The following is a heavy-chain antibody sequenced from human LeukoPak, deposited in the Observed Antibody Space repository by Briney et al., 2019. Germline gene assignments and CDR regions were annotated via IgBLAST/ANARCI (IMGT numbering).Heavy chain of an antibody. Sequence: GGSLRLSCAAPGFPFSSYCMNLVRKAPGKRLKCFSSLSDSGIYTYYADSVKGRFTISRDNSKNTLYLQMNSLRAEDTAVYYCAKGVFVSGSSQFDLWGHGTLVTVSS. CDR2: LSDSGIYT. V-gene: IGHV3-23*01. CDR3: AKGVFVSGSSQFDL. D-gene: IGHD3-10*01. CDR1: GFPFSSYC. J-gene: IGHJ4*01.